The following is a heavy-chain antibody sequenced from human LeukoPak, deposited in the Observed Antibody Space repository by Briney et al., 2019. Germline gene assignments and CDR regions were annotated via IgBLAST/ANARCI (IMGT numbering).Heavy chain of an antibody. D-gene: IGHD6-19*01. CDR2: IGIRGDT. J-gene: IGHJ4*02. CDR1: GFTSIDYD. CDR3: ARGGIQVSGIDEFDY. Sequence: GGSLRLSCAASGFTSIDYDMHWVRQVIGKGLEWVSAIGIRGDTHYSGSVKGRFTISRESAESSLYLQMNSLRAEDTAVYYCARGGIQVSGIDEFDYWGQGTLVTVSS. V-gene: IGHV3-13*01.